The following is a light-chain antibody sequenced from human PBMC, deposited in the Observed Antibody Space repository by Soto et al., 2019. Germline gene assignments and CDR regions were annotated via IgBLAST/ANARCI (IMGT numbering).Light chain of an antibody. CDR1: QSVSRSY. CDR2: GAS. J-gene: IGKJ1*01. V-gene: IGKV3-20*01. Sequence: EIVLTQSPGTLSLSPGERATLSCRASQSVSRSYLAWYQQKPGQAPRLLIYGASSRATGIPDRFSGSGSGTDFTLTISRLEPEDFAVYYCQQFGRYRTFGQGTKVDI. CDR3: QQFGRYRT.